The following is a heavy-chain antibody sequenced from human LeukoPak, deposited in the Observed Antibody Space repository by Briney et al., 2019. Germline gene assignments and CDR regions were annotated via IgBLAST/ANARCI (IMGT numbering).Heavy chain of an antibody. CDR1: SFSTYG. D-gene: IGHD5-24*01. CDR2: ISASGRST. V-gene: IGHV3-23*01. J-gene: IGHJ4*02. CDR3: AKGDGYNYNYFDY. Sequence: GGSLRLSCAFSFSTYGMGWVRQAPGKGLEWVSGISASGRSTYYADSVKGRFTISRDNSKSTLYLQMNSLRAEDTAVYYCAKGDGYNYNYFDYWGQGTLVTVSS.